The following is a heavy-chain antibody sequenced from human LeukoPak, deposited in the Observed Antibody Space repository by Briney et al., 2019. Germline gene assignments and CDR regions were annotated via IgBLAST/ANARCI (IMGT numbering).Heavy chain of an antibody. CDR2: ISYDGKIK. V-gene: IGHV3-30*04. CDR3: AKDVALDPHLPEYYFDY. CDR1: GFTFRTSP. J-gene: IGHJ4*02. D-gene: IGHD3/OR15-3a*01. Sequence: PGRSLRLSCAASGFTFRTSPMHWVRQAPGKGLEWVAVISYDGKIKVYADSVKGRFTISRDIAKNMLYLEMNSLRTEDTAVYYCAKDVALDPHLPEYYFDYWGQGTLVTVSS.